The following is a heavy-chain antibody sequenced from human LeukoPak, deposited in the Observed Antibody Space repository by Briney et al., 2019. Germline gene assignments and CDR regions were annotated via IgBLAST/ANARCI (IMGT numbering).Heavy chain of an antibody. Sequence: PSETLSLTCTVSGGSISSGDYYWSWIRQPPGKVLEWLGYIYYSGSTYYNPSLKSRVTISVDTSKNQFSLKLSSVTAADTAVYYRARGIHQWDGDWFDPWGQGTLVTVSS. J-gene: IGHJ5*02. CDR2: IYYSGST. D-gene: IGHD1-26*01. CDR1: GGSISSGDYY. CDR3: ARGIHQWDGDWFDP. V-gene: IGHV4-30-4*08.